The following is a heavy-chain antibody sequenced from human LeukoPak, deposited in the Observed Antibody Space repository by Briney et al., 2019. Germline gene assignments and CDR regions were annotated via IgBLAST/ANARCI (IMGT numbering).Heavy chain of an antibody. J-gene: IGHJ4*02. Sequence: GGSLRLSCEASGFTFSSYWMSWVRQPPGKGLEWVATIKEDGSEKYYVDSVKGRFTISRDNAKNSLYLQMNSLRAEDTAVYYCARDRSRCYYWGQGTLVTVSS. CDR3: ARDRSRCYY. CDR1: GFTFSSYW. V-gene: IGHV3-7*01. CDR2: IKEDGSEK.